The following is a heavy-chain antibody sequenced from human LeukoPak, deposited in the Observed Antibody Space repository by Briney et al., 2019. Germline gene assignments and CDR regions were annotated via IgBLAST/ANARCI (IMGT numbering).Heavy chain of an antibody. J-gene: IGHJ6*03. V-gene: IGHV4-34*01. CDR1: GGTFSGYY. D-gene: IGHD1-26*01. Sequence: PSETLSLTCAVYGGTFSGYYWSWIRQPPGKRLEWVGESNDSGGTNYNPSLKSRVTISADKSKNQVSLKLTSVTAADTAVYYCARLSVIVGAALEYYYYYMDVWGQGTTVTVSS. CDR3: ARLSVIVGAALEYYYYYMDV. CDR2: SNDSGGT.